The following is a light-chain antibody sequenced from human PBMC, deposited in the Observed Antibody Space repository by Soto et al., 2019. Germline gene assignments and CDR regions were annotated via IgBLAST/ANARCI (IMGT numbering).Light chain of an antibody. CDR1: QSISVY. J-gene: IGKJ4*01. CDR3: HQRTKWPPT. Sequence: EIVLTQSPATLSLSPGERASLSCRASQSISVYLAWYQQKPGQAPRLLIYDASNRATGIPARFSGSGSGTDITLTISSLEPEDFAVYYCHQRTKWPPTFGGGTKVEI. V-gene: IGKV3-11*01. CDR2: DAS.